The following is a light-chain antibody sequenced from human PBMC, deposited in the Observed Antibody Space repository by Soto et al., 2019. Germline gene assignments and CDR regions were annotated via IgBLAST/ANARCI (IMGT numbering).Light chain of an antibody. Sequence: DIQMTQSPSTLSASIGDRVTITCRASQNINNWIAWYQQKPGKAPKFLIYDASTLESGVPSRFSGNGSGTEFTLTISSLQPDDFATYYCQQYNTYSTFGQGTRLEIK. CDR2: DAS. CDR1: QNINNW. J-gene: IGKJ5*01. V-gene: IGKV1-5*01. CDR3: QQYNTYST.